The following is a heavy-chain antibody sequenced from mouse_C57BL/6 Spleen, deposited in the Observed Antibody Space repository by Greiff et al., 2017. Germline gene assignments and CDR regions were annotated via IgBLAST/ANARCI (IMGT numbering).Heavy chain of an antibody. V-gene: IGHV5-17*01. Sequence: EVHPVESGGGLVKPGGSLKLSCAASGFTFSDYGMHWVRQAPEKGLEWVAYISSGSSTIYYADTVKGRFTISRDNAKNTLFLQMTSLRSEDTAMYYCARGLTYYFDYWGQGTTLTVSS. CDR1: GFTFSDYG. CDR3: ARGLTYYFDY. J-gene: IGHJ2*01. CDR2: ISSGSSTI. D-gene: IGHD4-1*01.